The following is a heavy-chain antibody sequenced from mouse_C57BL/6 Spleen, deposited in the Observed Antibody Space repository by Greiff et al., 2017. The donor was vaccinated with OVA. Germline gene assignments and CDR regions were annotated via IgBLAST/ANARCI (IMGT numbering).Heavy chain of an antibody. CDR3: ARNDYDGGAMDY. CDR1: GYTFTSYW. D-gene: IGHD2-4*01. J-gene: IGHJ4*01. Sequence: QVQLKQPGAELVKPGASVKMSCKASGYTFTSYWITWVKQRPGQGLEWIGDIYPGSGSTNYNEKFKSKATLTVDTSSSTAYMQLSSLTSEDSAVYYCARNDYDGGAMDYWGQGTSVTVSS. CDR2: IYPGSGST. V-gene: IGHV1-55*01.